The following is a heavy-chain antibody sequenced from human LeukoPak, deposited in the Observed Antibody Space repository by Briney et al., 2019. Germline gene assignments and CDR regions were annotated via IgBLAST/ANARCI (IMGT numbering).Heavy chain of an antibody. J-gene: IGHJ3*02. D-gene: IGHD4-17*01. CDR3: ARVDGDYGEGPFDI. Sequence: GGSLRLSCAASGFTFSSYEMNWVRQAPGKGLEWVSYISSSGSTIYYADSVKGRFTISRDNSKNMLFLQMNSLRVEDTAIYYCARVDGDYGEGPFDIWGQGTMVTVSS. CDR2: ISSSGSTI. CDR1: GFTFSSYE. V-gene: IGHV3-48*03.